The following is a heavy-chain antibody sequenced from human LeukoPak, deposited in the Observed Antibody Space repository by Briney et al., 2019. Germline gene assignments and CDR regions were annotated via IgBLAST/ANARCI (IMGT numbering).Heavy chain of an antibody. CDR1: GGSISSGDYY. V-gene: IGHV4-30-4*01. Sequence: SQTLSLTCTVSGGSISSGDYYWSWIRRPPGKGLEWIGYIYYSGSTYYNPSLKSRVTISVDTSKNQFSLKLSSVTAADTAVYYCARMYYYGSGSYGLSPPIWFDPWGQGTLVTVSS. J-gene: IGHJ5*02. D-gene: IGHD3-10*01. CDR3: ARMYYYGSGSYGLSPPIWFDP. CDR2: IYYSGST.